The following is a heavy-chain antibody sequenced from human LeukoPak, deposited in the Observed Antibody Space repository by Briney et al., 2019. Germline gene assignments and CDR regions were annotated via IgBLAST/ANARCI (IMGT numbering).Heavy chain of an antibody. CDR1: GGSIRSDY. J-gene: IGHJ4*02. Sequence: SETLSLTCSVSGGSIRSDYWSWIRQPPGKGLEWIGYIDYSGSTNYNPSLKSRVTISVDTSKNQFSLKLRSVTAADTAVYYCARVSMGATLGYWGQGTLVTVSS. D-gene: IGHD1-26*01. CDR3: ARVSMGATLGY. CDR2: IDYSGST. V-gene: IGHV4-59*01.